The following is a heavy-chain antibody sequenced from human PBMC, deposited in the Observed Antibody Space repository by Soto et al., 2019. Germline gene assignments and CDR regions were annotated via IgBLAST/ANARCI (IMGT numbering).Heavy chain of an antibody. J-gene: IGHJ5*02. CDR3: TRGYCSDGSCYPEFGP. V-gene: IGHV3-73*01. D-gene: IGHD2-15*01. CDR2: IRSEPKAYAT. CDR1: GFSFSDSA. Sequence: PGGSRRLSCAAPGFSFSDSAMHWVRQASGKGLEWVARIRSEPKAYATAYAASVKGRFTISRDESKSTVYLQMNSLKTEDTALYYCTRGYCSDGSCYPEFGPWGQGT.